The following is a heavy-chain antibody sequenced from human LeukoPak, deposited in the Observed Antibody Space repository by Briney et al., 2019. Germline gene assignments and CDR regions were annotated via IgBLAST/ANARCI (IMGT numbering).Heavy chain of an antibody. CDR1: GFTFSSYW. V-gene: IGHV3-7*03. CDR2: IKQDGSEK. D-gene: IGHD4-17*01. Sequence: GGSLRLSCAASGFTFSSYWMSWVRQAPGKGLEWVANIKQDGSEKYYVDSVKGRFTISRDNAKNSLYLQMNSLRAEDTAVYYCAKDADYGDYVAVDNWFDPWGQGTLVTVSS. J-gene: IGHJ5*02. CDR3: AKDADYGDYVAVDNWFDP.